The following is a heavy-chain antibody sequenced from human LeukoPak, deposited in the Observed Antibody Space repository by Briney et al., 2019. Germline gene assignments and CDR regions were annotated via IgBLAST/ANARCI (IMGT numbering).Heavy chain of an antibody. CDR1: GYTFTSYD. V-gene: IGHV1-8*01. CDR2: MNPNSGNT. Sequence: ASVKVSCKASGYTFTSYDINWVRQATGQGLEWMGWMNPNSGNTGYAQKFQGRVTMTRNTSISTAYMELSSLRSEDAAVYYCARGLGRTAMVTRGEVRFDYWGQGTLVTVSS. D-gene: IGHD5-18*01. CDR3: ARGLGRTAMVTRGEVRFDY. J-gene: IGHJ4*02.